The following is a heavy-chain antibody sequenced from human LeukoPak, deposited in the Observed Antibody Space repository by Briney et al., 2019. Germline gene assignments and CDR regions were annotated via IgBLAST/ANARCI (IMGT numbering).Heavy chain of an antibody. CDR2: MNPNSGNT. D-gene: IGHD6-13*01. CDR1: GYTFTSYD. CDR3: ARVQQLAFLDY. J-gene: IGHJ4*02. Sequence: ASVKVSCKASGYTFTSYDINWVRQATGQGLEWMGWMNPNSGNTGYAQKLQGRVTMTTDTSTSTAYMELRSLRSDDTAVYYCARVQQLAFLDYWGQGTLVTVSS. V-gene: IGHV1-8*01.